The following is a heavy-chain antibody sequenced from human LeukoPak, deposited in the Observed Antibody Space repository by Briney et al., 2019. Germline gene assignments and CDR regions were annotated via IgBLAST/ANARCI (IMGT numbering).Heavy chain of an antibody. CDR1: GFTFDDYA. J-gene: IGHJ4*02. D-gene: IGHD5-24*01. V-gene: IGHV3-9*01. CDR3: AKDITRGSLATTLPGY. Sequence: GRSLRLSCAASGFTFDDYAMHWVRQAPGQGLEWGSGISWNSGSIGYADSVKGRFTISRDNAKNSLYLQMNSLRAEDTALYYCAKDITRGSLATTLPGYWGQGTLVTVSS. CDR2: ISWNSGSI.